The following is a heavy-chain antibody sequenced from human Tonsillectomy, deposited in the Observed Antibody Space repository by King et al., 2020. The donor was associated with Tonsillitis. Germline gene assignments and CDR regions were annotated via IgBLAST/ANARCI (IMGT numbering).Heavy chain of an antibody. Sequence: VQLQQWGAGLLKPSETLSRTCAVYGGSFSGYYWSWIRQSPGKGLEWIGEINHSGSTNYNPSLKSRVTISVDTSKNQFSLKLNSVTAADTAVYYCAIGSLVVGVAANQGPHQYYFDYWGQGTLVTVSS. CDR3: AIGSLVVGVAANQGPHQYYFDY. V-gene: IGHV4-34*01. J-gene: IGHJ4*02. CDR2: INHSGST. CDR1: GGSFSGYY. D-gene: IGHD2-15*01.